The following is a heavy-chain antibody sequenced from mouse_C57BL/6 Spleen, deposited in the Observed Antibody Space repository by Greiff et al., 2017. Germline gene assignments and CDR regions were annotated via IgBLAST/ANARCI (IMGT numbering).Heavy chain of an antibody. CDR3: ARSEDDYYAMDY. CDR1: GYTFTSYG. J-gene: IGHJ4*01. Sequence: VKLLESGAELVRPGASVKLSCKASGYTFTSYGISWVKQRTGQGLEWIGEIYPRSGNTYYNEKFKGKATLTADKSSSTAYMELRSLTSEDSAVYLCARSEDDYYAMDYWGQGTTVTVSS. V-gene: IGHV1-81*01. CDR2: IYPRSGNT.